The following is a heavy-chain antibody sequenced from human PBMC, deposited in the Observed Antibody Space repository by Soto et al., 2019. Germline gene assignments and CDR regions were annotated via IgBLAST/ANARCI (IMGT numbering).Heavy chain of an antibody. CDR2: ISTYNGNT. Sequence: QVQLVQSGAEVKKPGASVKVSCKASGYNFTSYGISWVRQAPGQGLEWMGWISTYNGNTNSAQKLQGRVTMTTDTXXXXAYXXXXXLXXXDXAXYYCASDYSYGMFGYWGQGTLVTVSS. CDR3: ASDYSYGMFGY. V-gene: IGHV1-18*01. D-gene: IGHD5-18*01. CDR1: GYNFTSYG. J-gene: IGHJ4*02.